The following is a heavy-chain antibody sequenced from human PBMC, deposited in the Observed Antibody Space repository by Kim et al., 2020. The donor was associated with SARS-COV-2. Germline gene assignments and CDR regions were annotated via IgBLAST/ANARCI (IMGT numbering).Heavy chain of an antibody. CDR2: INTNTGNP. J-gene: IGHJ5*02. D-gene: IGHD2-15*01. Sequence: ASVKVSCKASGYTFTSYAMNWVRQAPGQGFEWMGWINTNTGNPTYAQGFTGRFVFSLDTSVSTAYLQISSLKAEDTAVYYCARDMGFLGYCSGGSCYQVGWFDPWGQGTLVTVSS. CDR3: ARDMGFLGYCSGGSCYQVGWFDP. V-gene: IGHV7-4-1*02. CDR1: GYTFTSYA.